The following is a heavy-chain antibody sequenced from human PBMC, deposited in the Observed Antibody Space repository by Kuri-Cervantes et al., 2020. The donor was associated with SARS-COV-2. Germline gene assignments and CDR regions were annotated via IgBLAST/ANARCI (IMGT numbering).Heavy chain of an antibody. Sequence: GGSLRLSCAASGFTFSSYSTNWVRQAPGKGLEWVSSISSSSSYIYYADSVKGRFTISRDNAKNSLYLQMNSLRAEDTAVYYCARAQRGLMVALDYWGQGTLVTVSS. J-gene: IGHJ4*02. CDR1: GFTFSSYS. CDR3: ARAQRGLMVALDY. V-gene: IGHV3-21*01. CDR2: ISSSSSYI. D-gene: IGHD5-12*01.